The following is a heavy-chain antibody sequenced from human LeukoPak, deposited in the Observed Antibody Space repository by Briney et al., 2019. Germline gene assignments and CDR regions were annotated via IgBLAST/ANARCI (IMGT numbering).Heavy chain of an antibody. D-gene: IGHD3-22*01. J-gene: IGHJ3*02. V-gene: IGHV3-11*01. CDR3: ARDPHYYEPNAFDI. Sequence: GGSLRLSCAASGFTFSDYYMSWIRQAPGKGLEWVSYISSSGSTIYYADSVKGRFTISRDNAKKSLYLQMNSLRAEDTSVYYCARDPHYYEPNAFDIWGQGTMVTVSS. CDR1: GFTFSDYY. CDR2: ISSSGSTI.